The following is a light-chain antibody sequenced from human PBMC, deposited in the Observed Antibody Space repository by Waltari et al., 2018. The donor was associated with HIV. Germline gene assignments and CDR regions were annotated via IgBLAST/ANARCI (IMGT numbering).Light chain of an antibody. CDR1: RNVASNF. CDR2: GAS. J-gene: IGKJ4*01. CDR3: QQYGSSAGLT. Sequence: EIVLTQSPGPLSLSPGERATLSCRASRNVASNFLAWYQQKSGPPPRLLIYGASSRATGTPARFSGSGSGTDFSLTISRLGPEDFAVYFCQQYGSSAGLTFGGGTKVEIK. V-gene: IGKV3-20*01.